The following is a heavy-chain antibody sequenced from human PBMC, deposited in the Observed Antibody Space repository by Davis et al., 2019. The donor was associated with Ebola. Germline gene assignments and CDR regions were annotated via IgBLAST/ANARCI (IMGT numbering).Heavy chain of an antibody. J-gene: IGHJ5*01. V-gene: IGHV4-34*01. Sequence: SETLSLTCAVSGDSFSAYFCSCIRQPPGTLLEWIGETGHSGNTNYSPSLMTRVTIPVDSSKSQFSLKLHSVTAADTAVYYCARTTKTNIESSGLGYNSFDSWGQGALVSVSS. CDR3: ARTTKTNIESSGLGYNSFDS. CDR1: GDSFSAYF. D-gene: IGHD4-17*01. CDR2: TGHSGNT.